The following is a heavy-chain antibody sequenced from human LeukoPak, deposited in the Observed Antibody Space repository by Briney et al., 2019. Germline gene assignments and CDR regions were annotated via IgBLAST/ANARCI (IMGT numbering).Heavy chain of an antibody. J-gene: IGHJ5*02. D-gene: IGHD3-22*01. Sequence: ASVKVSCKASGGTFSSYAISWVRQAPGQGLEWMGGIIPIFGTANYAQKVQGRVTITTDESTTTAYMELSSLRSEDTAVYYCARARSPSSGYLLRDHNWFDPWGQGTLVTVSS. CDR2: IIPIFGTA. CDR3: ARARSPSSGYLLRDHNWFDP. CDR1: GGTFSSYA. V-gene: IGHV1-69*05.